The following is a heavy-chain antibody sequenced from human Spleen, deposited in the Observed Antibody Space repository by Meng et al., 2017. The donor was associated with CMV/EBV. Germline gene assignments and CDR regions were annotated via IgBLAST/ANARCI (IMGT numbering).Heavy chain of an antibody. CDR3: AREWLSGGNRYFDY. D-gene: IGHD4-23*01. V-gene: IGHV4-31*02. CDR2: IYYSGNT. J-gene: IGHJ4*02. CDR1: CGSLSSGGYC. Sequence: SCGSLSSGGYCLRWIRPHPVKGLEWIGYIYYSGNTYYNPSLKSRVTISVDTSTNQFSLKLSSVTAADTAVYYCAREWLSGGNRYFDYWGQGTLVTVSS.